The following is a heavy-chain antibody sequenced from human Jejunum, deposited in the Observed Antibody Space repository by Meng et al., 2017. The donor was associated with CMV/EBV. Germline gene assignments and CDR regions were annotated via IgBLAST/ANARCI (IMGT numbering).Heavy chain of an antibody. CDR1: GGAIRGGGSY. D-gene: IGHD7-27*01. V-gene: IGHV4-31*02. CDR3: ARDVLGRPYWFFDL. Sequence: SGGAIRGGGSYCTWIRQHPEKGLEWIGYIYYSGSTSYNPSLKSRVTISSDTFRNQFSLKLTSMTAADTAVYYCARDVLGRPYWFFDLWGRGTLVTVSS. J-gene: IGHJ2*01. CDR2: IYYSGST.